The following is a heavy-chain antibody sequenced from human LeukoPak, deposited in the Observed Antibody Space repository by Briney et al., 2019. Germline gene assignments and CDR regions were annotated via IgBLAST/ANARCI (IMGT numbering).Heavy chain of an antibody. D-gene: IGHD2-2*01. CDR2: ISGSGGST. CDR3: SSRPAALGVDF. V-gene: IGHV3-23*01. J-gene: IGHJ4*02. CDR1: GFTFSNYV. Sequence: GGSLRLSCAASGFTFSNYVMSWVRQAPGKGLEWVSAISGSGGSTYYADSVKGRFTISRDNAKKSLYLQMNTLRAEDTAVYYCSSRPAALGVDFWGQGTLVTVSS.